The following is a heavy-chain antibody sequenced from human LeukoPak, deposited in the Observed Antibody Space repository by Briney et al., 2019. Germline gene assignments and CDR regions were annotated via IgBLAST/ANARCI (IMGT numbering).Heavy chain of an antibody. J-gene: IGHJ4*02. Sequence: SETLSLTCTVSGGSVNSETYCWTWIRQPPGKGLEWIGFVCYTGSTNYYPSLTSRVTISVDTSKNHFSLKLNSVTAADTAVYYCARVYLSGSYPDYWGQGILVTVSS. CDR2: VCYTGST. CDR3: ARVYLSGSYPDY. D-gene: IGHD3-10*01. CDR1: GGSVNSETYC. V-gene: IGHV4-61*03.